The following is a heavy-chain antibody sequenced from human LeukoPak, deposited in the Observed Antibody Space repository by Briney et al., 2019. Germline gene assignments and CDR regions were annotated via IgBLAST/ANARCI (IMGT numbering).Heavy chain of an antibody. CDR2: ISSGSSTI. J-gene: IGHJ5*02. V-gene: IGHV3-11*04. CDR1: GFTFSDYY. Sequence: PGGSLRLSCAASGFTFSDYYMSWIRQAPGRGLEWISFISSGSSTIYYADSVKGRFTISRDNAKNSLYLQMNSLRAEDTAVYYCARAPVSSSWSSYNWFDPWGQGTLVTVSS. CDR3: ARAPVSSSWSSYNWFDP. D-gene: IGHD6-13*01.